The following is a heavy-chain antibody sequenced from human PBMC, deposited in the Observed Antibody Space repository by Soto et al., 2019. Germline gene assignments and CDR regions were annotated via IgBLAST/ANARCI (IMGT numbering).Heavy chain of an antibody. D-gene: IGHD2-15*01. J-gene: IGHJ5*02. Sequence: QVQLVQSGAEVKKPGPSVKVSCKASGGTFSSYAISWVRQAPGQGLEWMGGIIPIFGTANYEQKFQGRVRCTADESTRPGAMGRSSQRSEDTVVYYCAGGPDVVVLAAGSPLIWFGPWGQGCLLTVSS. CDR1: GGTFSSYA. V-gene: IGHV1-69*12. CDR3: AGGPDVVVLAAGSPLIWFGP. CDR2: IIPIFGTA.